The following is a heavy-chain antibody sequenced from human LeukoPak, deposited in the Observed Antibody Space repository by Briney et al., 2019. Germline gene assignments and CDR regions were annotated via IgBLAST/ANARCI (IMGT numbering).Heavy chain of an antibody. CDR3: ASGYSYGYPTRSVDY. CDR2: IFYSGST. CDR1: SGSISTSNYY. V-gene: IGHV4-39*01. J-gene: IGHJ4*02. Sequence: PSETLSLTCTVPSGSISTSNYYWGWVRQPPGKALEWIGNIFYSGSTYYSPSLKSRVTISLDTSKNQFSLKLSSVTAADTAVYYCASGYSYGYPTRSVDYWGQGTLVTVSS. D-gene: IGHD5-18*01.